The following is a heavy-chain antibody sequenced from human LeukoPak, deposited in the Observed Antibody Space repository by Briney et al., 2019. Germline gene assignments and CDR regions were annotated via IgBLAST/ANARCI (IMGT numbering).Heavy chain of an antibody. Sequence: SETLSLTCTVSGGSISTSRYYWGWIRQPPGKGLERIGSIFYSGSTYYNPSLKSRVTISVDTSKKQFSLKLSSVTAADTAVYYCARTVGEPGAEYFQHWGQGTLVTVSS. CDR1: GGSISTSRYY. V-gene: IGHV4-39*01. J-gene: IGHJ1*01. D-gene: IGHD3-10*01. CDR2: IFYSGST. CDR3: ARTVGEPGAEYFQH.